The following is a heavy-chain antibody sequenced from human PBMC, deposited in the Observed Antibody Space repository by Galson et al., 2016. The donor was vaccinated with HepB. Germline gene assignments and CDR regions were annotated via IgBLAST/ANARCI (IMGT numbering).Heavy chain of an antibody. J-gene: IGHJ4*02. CDR1: GGTFSRYA. D-gene: IGHD5-24*01. Sequence: SVKVSCKASGGTFSRYAIRWVRQAPGQGLEWMGGIIPIFGTANYAQKFQGRVTITADESTSTVYMELSSLRSEDTAVYYCARDAVRRDANSGFDYWGQGTLVTVSS. CDR2: IIPIFGTA. V-gene: IGHV1-69*13. CDR3: ARDAVRRDANSGFDY.